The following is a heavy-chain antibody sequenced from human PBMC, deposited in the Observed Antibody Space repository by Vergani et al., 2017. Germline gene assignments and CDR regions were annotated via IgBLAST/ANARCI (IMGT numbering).Heavy chain of an antibody. CDR2: ISGSGGST. V-gene: IGHV3-23*04. J-gene: IGHJ4*02. Sequence: VQLVQSGAEVKKPGASVKVSCKASGFTFSSYAMSWVRQAPGKGLEWVSAISGSGGSTYYADSVKGRFTISRDNSKNTLYLQMNSLRAEDTAVYYCAKARIAVAGYFDYWGQGTLVTVSS. CDR3: AKARIAVAGYFDY. D-gene: IGHD6-19*01. CDR1: GFTFSSYA.